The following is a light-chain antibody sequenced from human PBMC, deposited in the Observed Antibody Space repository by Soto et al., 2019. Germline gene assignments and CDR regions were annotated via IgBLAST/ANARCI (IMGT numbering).Light chain of an antibody. Sequence: EIVLTQSPGTLSLSPGERATLSCRASQTVTSNYFALYQQRPGQAPRLLIYGTSNRATGIPDRFSGSGSGTDFTLTISRLDPEDFAVYYCQQYGGSRWTFGQGTKVEIK. V-gene: IGKV3-20*01. CDR2: GTS. CDR3: QQYGGSRWT. J-gene: IGKJ1*01. CDR1: QTVTSNY.